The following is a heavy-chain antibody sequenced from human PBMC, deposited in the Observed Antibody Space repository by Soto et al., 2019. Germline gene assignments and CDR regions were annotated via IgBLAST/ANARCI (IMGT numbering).Heavy chain of an antibody. CDR3: AREGDYDSSGYPGYFDY. J-gene: IGHJ4*02. CDR1: GFTFSSYA. CDR2: ISYDGSNK. D-gene: IGHD3-22*01. V-gene: IGHV3-30-3*01. Sequence: QVQLVESGGGVVQPGRSLRLSCAASGFTFSSYAMHWVRQAPGKGLEWVAVISYDGSNKYYADSVKGRFTISRDNSKNXXYLQMNSLRAEDTAVYYCAREGDYDSSGYPGYFDYWGQGTLVTVSS.